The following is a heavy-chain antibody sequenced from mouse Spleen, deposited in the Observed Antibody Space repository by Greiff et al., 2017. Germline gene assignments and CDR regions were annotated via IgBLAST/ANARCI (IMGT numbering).Heavy chain of an antibody. Sequence: EVKLQESGGGLVKPGGSLKLSCAASGFTFSDYGMHWVRQAPEKGLEWVAYISSGSSTIYYADTVKGRFTISRDNAKNTLFLQMTSLRSEDTAMYYCASNSYYRYDAPFAYWGQGTLVTVSA. CDR2: ISSGSSTI. J-gene: IGHJ3*01. V-gene: IGHV5-17*01. D-gene: IGHD2-14*01. CDR3: ASNSYYRYDAPFAY. CDR1: GFTFSDYG.